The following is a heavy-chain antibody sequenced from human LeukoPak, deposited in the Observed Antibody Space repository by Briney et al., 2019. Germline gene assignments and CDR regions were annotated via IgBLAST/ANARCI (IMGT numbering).Heavy chain of an antibody. V-gene: IGHV1-46*01. J-gene: IGHJ6*03. D-gene: IGHD6-13*01. Sequence: GASVKVSCKASGGTFSSYAISWARQAPGQGLEWMGILNPTDGSTSYAQMFQGRVTMTRDTSTSTVYMELSSLRSEDTAVYYCARGDGIAAAYYLDVWGKGTTVTVSS. CDR3: ARGDGIAAAYYLDV. CDR1: GGTFSSYA. CDR2: LNPTDGST.